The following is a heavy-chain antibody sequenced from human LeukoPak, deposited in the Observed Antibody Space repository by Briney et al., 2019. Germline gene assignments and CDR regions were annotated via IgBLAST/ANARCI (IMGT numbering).Heavy chain of an antibody. V-gene: IGHV3-38-3*01. CDR2: ISGGST. CDR3: AKSGPYCSSTSCNYFDY. D-gene: IGHD2-2*01. J-gene: IGHJ4*02. Sequence: GGSLRLSCAASGFTVSSNEMSWVRQAPGKGLEWVSSISGGSTYYADSRKGRFTISRDNSKNTLHLQMNSLRAEDTAVYYCAKSGPYCSSTSCNYFDYWGQGTLVTVSS. CDR1: GFTVSSNE.